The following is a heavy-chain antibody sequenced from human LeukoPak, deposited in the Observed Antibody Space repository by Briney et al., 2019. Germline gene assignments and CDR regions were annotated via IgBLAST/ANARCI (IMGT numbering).Heavy chain of an antibody. J-gene: IGHJ6*03. D-gene: IGHD3-10*01. Sequence: SETLSLTCAVSGYSISSGYYWDWIRQPPGKGLEWIGSIYHSGSPYYNPSLKSRVTMSVDTSKNHFSLKLSSVTAADTAVYYCARHAGSYGDYYYYMDVWGKGTTVAV. CDR2: IYHSGSP. CDR3: ARHAGSYGDYYYYMDV. V-gene: IGHV4-38-2*01. CDR1: GYSISSGYY.